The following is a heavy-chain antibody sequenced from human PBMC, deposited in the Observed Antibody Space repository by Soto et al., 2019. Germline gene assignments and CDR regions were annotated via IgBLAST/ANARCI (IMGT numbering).Heavy chain of an antibody. V-gene: IGHV5-10-1*01. J-gene: IGHJ4*02. CDR1: EDPSSGYG. CDR2: IDPSDSQT. Sequence: QGVLQRICCKWSEDPSSGYGISRVSTKQRKGLEWMGRIDPSDSQTYYSPSFRGHVTISVTKSITTVFLQWSSLRASDTAMYYCARYIYDSDTGPNFQYYFDSCGQGKSVSVSS. D-gene: IGHD3-22*01. CDR3: ARYIYDSDTGPNFQYYFDS.